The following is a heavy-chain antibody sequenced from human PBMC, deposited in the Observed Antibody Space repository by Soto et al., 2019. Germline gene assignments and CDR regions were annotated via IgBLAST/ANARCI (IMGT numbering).Heavy chain of an antibody. D-gene: IGHD3-22*01. CDR1: GYTFTSYG. Sequence: GASVKVSCKASGYTFTSYGITWVRQAPGQGLEWMGWINPNSGGTNYAQKFQGWVTMTRDTSISTAYMELSRLRSDDTAVYYCARAIQTYYYDSSGYSNAFDIWGQGTMVT. CDR3: ARAIQTYYYDSSGYSNAFDI. CDR2: INPNSGGT. V-gene: IGHV1-2*04. J-gene: IGHJ3*02.